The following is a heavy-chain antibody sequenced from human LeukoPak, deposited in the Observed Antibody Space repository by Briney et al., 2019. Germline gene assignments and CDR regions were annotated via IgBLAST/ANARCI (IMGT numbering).Heavy chain of an antibody. D-gene: IGHD3-22*01. Sequence: SETLSLTCTVSGGSISSYYWSWIRQPPGKGLEWIGYIYYSGSTNYNPSLKSRVTISVDTSKNQFSLKLRSVTAADTAVYYCARAVKYYYDRSDEYFDYWGQGTLVTVSS. V-gene: IGHV4-59*01. J-gene: IGHJ4*02. CDR1: GGSISSYY. CDR2: IYYSGST. CDR3: ARAVKYYYDRSDEYFDY.